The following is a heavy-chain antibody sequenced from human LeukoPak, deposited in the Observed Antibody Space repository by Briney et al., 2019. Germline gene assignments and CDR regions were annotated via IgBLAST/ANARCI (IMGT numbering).Heavy chain of an antibody. Sequence: PSETLSLTCTVSGGSISSYYWSWIRQPAGKGLEWIGRIYTSGSTNYNPSLKSRVTMSVDTSKNQFSLKLSSVTAADTAVYYCARIHYDFWSGFGVWYFDLWGRGTLVTVSS. CDR2: IYTSGST. V-gene: IGHV4-4*07. CDR1: GGSISSYY. J-gene: IGHJ2*01. CDR3: ARIHYDFWSGFGVWYFDL. D-gene: IGHD3-3*01.